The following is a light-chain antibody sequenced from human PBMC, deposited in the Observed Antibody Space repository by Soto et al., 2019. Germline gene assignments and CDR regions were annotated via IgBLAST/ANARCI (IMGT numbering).Light chain of an antibody. Sequence: QSALTQPASVSGSPGQSITISCTGTSGDVGGYNYVSWYQQHPGKVPRLMIYEVSNRPSGVSNRFSGSKSGNTASLTISGLQAEDEADYYCGSYTTTTTLVFGTGTKLTVL. J-gene: IGLJ1*01. CDR3: GSYTTTTTLV. CDR1: SGDVGGYNY. CDR2: EVS. V-gene: IGLV2-14*01.